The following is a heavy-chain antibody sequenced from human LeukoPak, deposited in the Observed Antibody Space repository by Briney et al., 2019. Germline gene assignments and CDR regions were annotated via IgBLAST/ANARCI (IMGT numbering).Heavy chain of an antibody. CDR2: IKEDGSEK. D-gene: IGHD3-3*01. J-gene: IGHJ4*02. CDR1: GFTFSSYW. Sequence: GGSLRLSCAASGFTFSSYWMSWVRQAPGKGLEWVTNIKEDGSEKYYVDSVKGRFAISRDNAKNSLYLQMNSLRAEDTAVYYCADGEGRPLNYWGRGILVTVSS. V-gene: IGHV3-7*01. CDR3: ADGEGRPLNY.